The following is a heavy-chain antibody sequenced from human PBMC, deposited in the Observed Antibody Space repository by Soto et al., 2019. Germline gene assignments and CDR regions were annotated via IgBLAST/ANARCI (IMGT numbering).Heavy chain of an antibody. J-gene: IGHJ4*02. CDR2: INPDNGDT. CDR3: TRDRSGANFQY. V-gene: IGHV1-2*02. D-gene: IGHD3-10*01. CDR1: GATFSGNF. Sequence: QVQLVQSGAEVREPGASVKVSCKPSGATFSGNFFHWVRQAPGQGLEWMGWINPDNGDTNYAQKFQDRVTMTRDTSISTAYMDLSRLRSDDTSVYFCTRDRSGANFQYWCQGTLVTVSS.